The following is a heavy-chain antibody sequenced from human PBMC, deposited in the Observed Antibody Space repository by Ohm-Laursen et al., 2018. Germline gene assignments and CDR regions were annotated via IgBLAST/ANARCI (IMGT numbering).Heavy chain of an antibody. CDR3: AREGAFCGGDCYSDFGY. Sequence: SGTLSLTCTVSDGSISNYYWSWIRQPAGKGLGWIGRIYTSGSTNYNPSLKSRVTMSLDTSKNQFSLRLGSVTAADTAVYYCAREGAFCGGDCYSDFGYWGQGTLVTVSS. J-gene: IGHJ4*02. D-gene: IGHD2-21*02. CDR2: IYTSGST. CDR1: DGSISNYY. V-gene: IGHV4-4*07.